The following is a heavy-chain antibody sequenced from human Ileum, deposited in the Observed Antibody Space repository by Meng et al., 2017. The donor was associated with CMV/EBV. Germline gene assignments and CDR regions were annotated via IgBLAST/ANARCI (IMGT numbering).Heavy chain of an antibody. D-gene: IGHD7-27*01. CDR2: IYYSGST. CDR1: GDSISSYY. V-gene: IGHV4-59*01. Sequence: SVTLSLTCTVSGDSISSYYWSWIRQPPGKGLEWIGYIYYSGSTNYNPSLKSRVTISADTSKNQFSLKLSSVTAADTAVYYCTRALNNWGINWFDPWGQGTLVTVSS. CDR3: TRALNNWGINWFDP. J-gene: IGHJ5*02.